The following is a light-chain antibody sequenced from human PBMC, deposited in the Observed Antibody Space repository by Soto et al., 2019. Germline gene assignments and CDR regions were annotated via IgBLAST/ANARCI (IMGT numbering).Light chain of an antibody. CDR1: GPTIGNKV. CDR3: GTWDNSLSAGV. CDR2: DSN. Sequence: QSVLTQPPSLSAAQGQRVPFPAPGRGPTIGNKVVSWYQQLPGTAPKRIIYDSNKRPSGIPDRFSGSKSGTSATLGITGLQTGDEADYYCGTWDNSLSAGVFGGGTKLTVL. J-gene: IGLJ2*01. V-gene: IGLV1-51*01.